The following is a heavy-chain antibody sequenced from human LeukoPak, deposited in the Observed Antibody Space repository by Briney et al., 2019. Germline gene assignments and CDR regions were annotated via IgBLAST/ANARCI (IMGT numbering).Heavy chain of an antibody. CDR3: ARAGYYDILTGYYREVDY. CDR2: IKQDGSEK. V-gene: IGHV3-7*03. Sequence: GGSLRLSCAASGFTFSSYWMSWVRQAPGKGLEWVANIKQDGSEKYYVDSVKGRFTISRDNAKNSLYLQMNSLRAEDTAVYYCARAGYYDILTGYYREVDYWGQGTLVTVS. J-gene: IGHJ4*02. CDR1: GFTFSSYW. D-gene: IGHD3-9*01.